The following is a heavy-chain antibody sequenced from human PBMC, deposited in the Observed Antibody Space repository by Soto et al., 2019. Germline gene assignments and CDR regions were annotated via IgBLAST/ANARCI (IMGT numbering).Heavy chain of an antibody. CDR1: GFPVNNYG. CDR3: ARDVWSSGSSRWLDT. V-gene: IGHV3-33*02. Sequence: QVKLVESGGGVVQPGKSLRLSCAASGFPVNNYGMQWVRQAPDKVLEWVALMWYDGTEKYDVDSAKGRFTISRDNSRNTLYLEMKGMRIDDTAVYYCARDVWSSGSSRWLDTLVPGTEVIVSS. CDR2: MWYDGTEK. D-gene: IGHD3-10*01. J-gene: IGHJ5*02.